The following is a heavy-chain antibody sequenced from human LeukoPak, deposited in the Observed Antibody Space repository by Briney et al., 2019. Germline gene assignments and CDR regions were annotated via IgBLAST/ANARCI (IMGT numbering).Heavy chain of an antibody. D-gene: IGHD2-15*01. CDR2: IYYSGST. CDR1: GRSISSISYY. J-gene: IGHJ4*02. CDR3: ARDVNIGYCSGGSCIRLFDY. Sequence: SETLSLTCTVSGRSISSISYYWGWIRQPPGKGLEWIGCIYYSGSTDYNPSLKSRITISVDTSKNQFSLKLSSVTAADTAVYYCARDVNIGYCSGGSCIRLFDYWGQGTLVTVSS. V-gene: IGHV4-39*07.